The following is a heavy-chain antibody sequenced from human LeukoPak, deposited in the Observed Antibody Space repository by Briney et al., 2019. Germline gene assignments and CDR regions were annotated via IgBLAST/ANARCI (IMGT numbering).Heavy chain of an antibody. V-gene: IGHV5-51*03. CDR3: ARRPLHSQNWLAP. CDR2: ILPGDSDT. J-gene: IGHJ5*02. Sequence: TPGESLKISCKGYGDRFTSYWVAWVRQMPGKCLEWMGIILPGDSDTRYSPSIQGQVTISVDRSISTAYLQWSSLKASDTAIYYCARRPLHSQNWLAPWGQGTLVTVSS. CDR1: GDRFTSYW.